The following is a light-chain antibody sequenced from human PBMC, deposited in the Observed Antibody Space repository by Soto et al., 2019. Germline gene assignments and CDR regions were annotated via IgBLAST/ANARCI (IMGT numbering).Light chain of an antibody. Sequence: EIVLTQSPATLSLSPGERATLSCRASQSVSSYLAWYQQKPGQAPRLLIYDASNRATGIPARFSGSGSGTDFTLAISSIEPEDFAVYYCQQRSNWPPYTFGQGTKLEIK. J-gene: IGKJ2*01. CDR3: QQRSNWPPYT. V-gene: IGKV3-11*01. CDR2: DAS. CDR1: QSVSSY.